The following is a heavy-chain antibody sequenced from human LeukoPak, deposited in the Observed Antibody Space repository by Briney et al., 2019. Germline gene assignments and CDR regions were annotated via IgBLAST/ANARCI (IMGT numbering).Heavy chain of an antibody. D-gene: IGHD3-22*01. V-gene: IGHV4-38-2*01. J-gene: IGHJ2*01. CDR2: IYHTGNT. CDR3: ARRAYYDTSGYSPVSGYFDV. Sequence: PSETLSLTCAVAGYSISSGYYWAWIRQPPGRGLEWIANIYHTGNTYYNPSLNSRVTMSVDTSKNQFSLRLSSVTAADTATYYCARRAYYDTSGYSPVSGYFDVWGRGNLVTV. CDR1: GYSISSGYY.